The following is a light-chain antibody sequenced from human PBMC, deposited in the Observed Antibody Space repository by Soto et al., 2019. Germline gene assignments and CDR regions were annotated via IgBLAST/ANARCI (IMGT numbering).Light chain of an antibody. CDR2: EVS. J-gene: IGLJ1*01. CDR1: SSDVGSYNL. Sequence: QSAVTQPGSVSVSPGQSITISCTGTSSDVGSYNLVSWYQQHPGKAPKLMIYEVSKRPSGVSNRFSGSKSGNTASLTISGLQAEDEADYYCCSYAGSSTLYVFGTGTKVTVL. V-gene: IGLV2-23*02. CDR3: CSYAGSSTLYV.